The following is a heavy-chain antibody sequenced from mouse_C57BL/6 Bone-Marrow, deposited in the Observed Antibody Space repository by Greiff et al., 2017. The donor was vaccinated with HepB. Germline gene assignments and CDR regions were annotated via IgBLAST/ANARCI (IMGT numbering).Heavy chain of an antibody. CDR2: IWRGGST. CDR3: AKNSYYSYWYFDV. CDR1: GFSLTSYG. J-gene: IGHJ1*03. V-gene: IGHV2-5*01. D-gene: IGHD2-12*01. Sequence: VMLVESGPGLVQPSQSLSITCTVSGFSLTSYGVHWVRQSPGKGLEWLGVIWRGGSTDYNAAFMSRLSITKDNSKSQVFFKMNSLQADDTAIYYCAKNSYYSYWYFDVWGTGTTVTVSS.